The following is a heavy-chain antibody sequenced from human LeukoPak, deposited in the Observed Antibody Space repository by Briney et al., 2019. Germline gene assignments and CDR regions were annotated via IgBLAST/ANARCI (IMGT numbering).Heavy chain of an antibody. CDR1: GFTFSSYS. Sequence: GGSLRLSCAASGFTFSSYSMNWVRQAPGKGLEWVSSISSSSSYIYYADSVKGRFTISRDNAKNSLYLQMNSLKTEYTAVEYWASLETGGGELNYWGQGTLVTVSS. CDR2: ISSSSSYI. CDR3: ASLETGGGELNY. V-gene: IGHV3-21*01. J-gene: IGHJ4*02. D-gene: IGHD1-26*01.